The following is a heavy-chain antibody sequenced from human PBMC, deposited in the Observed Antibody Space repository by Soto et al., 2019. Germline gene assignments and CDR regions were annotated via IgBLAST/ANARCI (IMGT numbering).Heavy chain of an antibody. V-gene: IGHV1-46*01. CDR1: GYTFITSYY. J-gene: IGHJ3*02. Sequence: QVQLVQSGAEVKKPGASVKLSCKASGYTFITSYYTHWVRQAPGQGLEWMGIINPTGTMTKYSERFQGRLTITRDTSKSTDYMELSTLTSEDTAVDFCARDTGYDHDAFDIWGQGTMVTVSS. CDR3: ARDTGYDHDAFDI. CDR2: INPTGTMT. D-gene: IGHD5-12*01.